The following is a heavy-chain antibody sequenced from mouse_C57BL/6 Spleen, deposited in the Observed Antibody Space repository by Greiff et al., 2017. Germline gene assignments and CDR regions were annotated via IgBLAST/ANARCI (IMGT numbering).Heavy chain of an antibody. CDR3: ARENYSNYVDY. D-gene: IGHD2-5*01. V-gene: IGHV5-16*01. Sequence: EVKVVESEGGLVQPGSSMKLSCTASGFTFSDYYMAWVRQVPEKGLEWVANINYDGSSTYYLDSLKSRFIISRDNAKNILYLQMSSLKSEDTATYYCARENYSNYVDYWGQGTTLTVSS. J-gene: IGHJ2*01. CDR2: INYDGSST. CDR1: GFTFSDYY.